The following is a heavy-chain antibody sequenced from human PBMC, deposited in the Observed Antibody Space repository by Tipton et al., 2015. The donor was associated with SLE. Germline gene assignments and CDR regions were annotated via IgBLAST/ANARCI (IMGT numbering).Heavy chain of an antibody. V-gene: IGHV4-34*01. CDR2: INHSGST. CDR1: GGSFSGYY. J-gene: IGHJ3*02. Sequence: TLSLTCAVYGGSFSGYYWSWIRQPPGKGLEWIGEINHSGSTNYNPSLKSRVTISVDTSKNQFSLKLSSVTAADTAVYYCARGPYYDFWSGYPEAFDIWGQGTMVTVSS. CDR3: ARGPYYDFWSGYPEAFDI. D-gene: IGHD3-3*01.